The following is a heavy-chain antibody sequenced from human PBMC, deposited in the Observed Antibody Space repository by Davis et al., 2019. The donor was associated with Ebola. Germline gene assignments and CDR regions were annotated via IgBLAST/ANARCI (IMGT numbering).Heavy chain of an antibody. CDR2: ISSDGSST. D-gene: IGHD5-24*01. J-gene: IGHJ4*02. Sequence: PGGSLRLSCAASGFTFSSYWMHWVRQAPGKGLVWVSRISSDGSSTSYADSVKGRFTISRDNAKNTLYLQMNSLRVDDTAVYYCARDWRDGYNLSNDYWGQGTLVTVSS. CDR1: GFTFSSYW. V-gene: IGHV3-74*01. CDR3: ARDWRDGYNLSNDY.